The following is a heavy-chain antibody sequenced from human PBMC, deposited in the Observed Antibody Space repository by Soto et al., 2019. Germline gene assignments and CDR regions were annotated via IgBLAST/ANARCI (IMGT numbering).Heavy chain of an antibody. Sequence: GGSLRLSCAASGFTVSSNYMSWVRQAPGKGLEWVSVIYSGGSTYYADSVKGRFTISRDNSKNTLYLQMNSLRAEDTAVYYCARDLGLAERGAYWGQGTLVTVSS. V-gene: IGHV3-66*01. CDR3: ARDLGLAERGAY. J-gene: IGHJ4*02. CDR2: IYSGGST. D-gene: IGHD6-25*01. CDR1: GFTVSSNY.